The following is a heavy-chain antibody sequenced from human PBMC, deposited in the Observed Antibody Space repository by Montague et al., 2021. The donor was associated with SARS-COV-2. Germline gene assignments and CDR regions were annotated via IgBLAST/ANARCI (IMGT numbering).Heavy chain of an antibody. Sequence: SETLSLTCTVSGGSINNYYWGWIRQPPGKALEYIAYISEIGSTHRNPALKSRVTISVDPSRNQFYLDANSVTAADTAVYYCASLQGGRRLTDYWGQGTLVTVPS. CDR2: ISEIGST. CDR1: GGSINNYY. CDR3: ASLQGGRRLTDY. J-gene: IGHJ4*02. D-gene: IGHD5-12*01. V-gene: IGHV4-59*01.